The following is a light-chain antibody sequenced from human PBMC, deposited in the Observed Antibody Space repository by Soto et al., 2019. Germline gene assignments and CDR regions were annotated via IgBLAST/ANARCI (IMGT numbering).Light chain of an antibody. CDR2: GAS. CDR3: QQYNDWAPLT. Sequence: EIVMTQSPATLSVSPGERATLSCRASQSVSSNLAWYQQKPGQAPRLLISGASTRATGIPARFSGSGSGTEFPLTISSLQSEDFAVYYCQQYNDWAPLTFGGGTKVEIK. V-gene: IGKV3D-15*01. CDR1: QSVSSN. J-gene: IGKJ4*01.